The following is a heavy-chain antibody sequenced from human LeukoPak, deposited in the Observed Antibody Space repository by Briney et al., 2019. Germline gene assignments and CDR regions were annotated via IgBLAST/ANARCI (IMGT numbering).Heavy chain of an antibody. Sequence: GRSLRLSCAASGFTFSSYGMHWVRQAPGKGLEWVAVISYDGSNKYYADSVKGRFTISRDNSKNTLYLQMSSLRAEDTAVYYCANWSLYGMDVWGQGTTVTVSS. J-gene: IGHJ6*02. CDR2: ISYDGSNK. V-gene: IGHV3-30*18. CDR1: GFTFSSYG. CDR3: ANWSLYGMDV. D-gene: IGHD2-8*02.